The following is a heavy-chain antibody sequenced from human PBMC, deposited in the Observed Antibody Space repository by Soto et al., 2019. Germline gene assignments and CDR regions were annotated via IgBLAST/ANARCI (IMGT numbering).Heavy chain of an antibody. Sequence: PGLLLRLSCAAFGFTFRSLGMHWIRKAPGKGLEWVAVISYDGSNKYYADSVKGRFTISRDNSKNTLYLQMNSLRAEDTAVYYCAKDSGYDGLEAFDIWGQGTMVTVSS. V-gene: IGHV3-30*18. CDR1: GFTFRSLG. CDR2: ISYDGSNK. CDR3: AKDSGYDGLEAFDI. J-gene: IGHJ3*02. D-gene: IGHD5-12*01.